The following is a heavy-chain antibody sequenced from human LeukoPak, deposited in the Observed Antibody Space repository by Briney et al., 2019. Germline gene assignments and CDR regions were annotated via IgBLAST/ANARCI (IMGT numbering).Heavy chain of an antibody. CDR3: ARDSGDY. J-gene: IGHJ4*02. CDR2: IYYSGST. V-gene: IGHV4-39*07. Sequence: PSETLSLTCTVSGGSISSSSYYWGWIRQPPGKGLEWIGSIYYSGSTYYNPSLKSRVTISVDTSKNQFSLKLSSVTGADTAVYYCARDSGDYWGQGTLVTVSS. CDR1: GGSISSSSYY. D-gene: IGHD3-10*01.